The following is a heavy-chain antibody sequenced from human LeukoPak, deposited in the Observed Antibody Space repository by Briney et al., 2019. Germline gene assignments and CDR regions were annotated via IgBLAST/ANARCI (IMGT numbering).Heavy chain of an antibody. CDR3: AGPYYDFWSPRGMDV. CDR2: IIPILGIA. D-gene: IGHD3-3*01. CDR1: GGTFSSYT. J-gene: IGHJ6*02. Sequence: GSSVKVSCKASGGTFSSYTISWVRQAPGQGLEWMGRIIPILGIANYAQKFQGRVTITADKSTSTAYMELSSLRSEDTAVYYCAGPYYDFWSPRGMDVWGQGTTVTVSS. V-gene: IGHV1-69*02.